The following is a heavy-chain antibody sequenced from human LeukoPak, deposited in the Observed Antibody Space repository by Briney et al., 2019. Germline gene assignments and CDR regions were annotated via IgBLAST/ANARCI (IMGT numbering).Heavy chain of an antibody. J-gene: IGHJ4*02. D-gene: IGHD4/OR15-4a*01. CDR2: FDPEDGET. Sequence: ASVKVSFKVSGYTLTELSMHWVRQAPGKGLEWMGGFDPEDGETIYAQKFQGRVTMTEDTSTDTAYMELSSLRSEDTAVYYCATDIYPPRWTMLLPLAYWGQGTLVTVSS. CDR1: GYTLTELS. V-gene: IGHV1-24*01. CDR3: ATDIYPPRWTMLLPLAY.